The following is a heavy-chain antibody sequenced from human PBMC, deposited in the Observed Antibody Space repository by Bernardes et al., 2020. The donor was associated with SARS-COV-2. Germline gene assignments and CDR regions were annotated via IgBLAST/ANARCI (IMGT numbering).Heavy chain of an antibody. D-gene: IGHD3-3*01. J-gene: IGHJ4*02. CDR2: INDSGGA. CDR1: GCSIKSFY. V-gene: IGHV4-59*12. CDR3: ARELQGSGHYL. Sequence: SDTLSLTCTVSGCSIKSFYWNWIRQSPGKGLEWIGYINDSGGAKSTPSLKSRVRLSVDTSRNQFSLNLRSLTAADTAVYYCARELQGSGHYLWGQGTLVIVSS.